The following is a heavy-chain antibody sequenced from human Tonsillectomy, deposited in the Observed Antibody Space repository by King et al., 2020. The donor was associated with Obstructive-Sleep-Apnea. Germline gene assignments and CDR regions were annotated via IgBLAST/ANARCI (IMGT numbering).Heavy chain of an antibody. D-gene: IGHD4-17*01. CDR1: GVSLRTSGVG. CDR2: IYWNYDK. V-gene: IGHV2-5*01. J-gene: IGHJ4*02. CDR3: AHTTYGDYFN. Sequence: TLKESGPTLVKPTQTLTLTCTFSGVSLRTSGVGVGGIRQPPGKALECLALIYWNYDKRYSPSLKSRLTITKDTSKNQVVLTMTNMDPVDTATYYCAHTTYGDYFNWGQGTLVTVSS.